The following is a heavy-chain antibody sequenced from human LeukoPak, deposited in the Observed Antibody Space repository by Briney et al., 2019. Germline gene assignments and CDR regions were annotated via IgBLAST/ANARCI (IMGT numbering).Heavy chain of an antibody. CDR2: IYYSGST. J-gene: IGHJ4*02. Sequence: SETLSLTCTVSGGSISSSSYYWGWIRQPPGKGLEWIGSIYYSGSTYYNPSLKSRVTISVDTSKNQFSLTLSSVTAADTAVYYCDSLTTYFDYWGQGTLVTVSS. V-gene: IGHV4-39*01. D-gene: IGHD1-14*01. CDR1: GGSISSSSYY. CDR3: DSLTTYFDY.